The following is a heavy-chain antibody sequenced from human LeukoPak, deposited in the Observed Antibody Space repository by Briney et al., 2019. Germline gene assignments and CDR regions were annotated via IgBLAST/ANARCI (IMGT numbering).Heavy chain of an antibody. CDR3: ARDRVVPAAIIAFDI. V-gene: IGHV1-18*01. J-gene: IGHJ3*02. D-gene: IGHD2-2*02. CDR2: ISAYNGNT. Sequence: GASVKVSCKASGYTFTSYGISWVRQAPGQGLEWMGWISAYNGNTNYAQKLQGRVTMTTDTSTSTAYMELRRLRSDDTAVYYCARDRVVPAAIIAFDIWGQGTMVTVSS. CDR1: GYTFTSYG.